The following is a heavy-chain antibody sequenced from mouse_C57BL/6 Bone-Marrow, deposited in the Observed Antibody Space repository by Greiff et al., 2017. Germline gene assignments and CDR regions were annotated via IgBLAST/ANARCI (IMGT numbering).Heavy chain of an antibody. Sequence: EVKLQESGAELVRPGASVKLSCTASGFNIKDDYMHWVKQRPEQGLEWIGWIDPENGDTEYASKFQGKATITAATSSNTAYLQLSSLTSEDTAVYYCTTLIYYGNPWFAYWGQGTLVTVSA. V-gene: IGHV14-4*01. CDR3: TTLIYYGNPWFAY. D-gene: IGHD2-1*01. CDR2: IDPENGDT. J-gene: IGHJ3*01. CDR1: GFNIKDDY.